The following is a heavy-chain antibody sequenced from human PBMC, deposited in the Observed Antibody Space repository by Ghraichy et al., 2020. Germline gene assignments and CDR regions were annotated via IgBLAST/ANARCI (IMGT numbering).Heavy chain of an antibody. D-gene: IGHD4-23*01. J-gene: IGHJ5*02. Sequence: GESLNISCAASGFTFSSYWMSWVRQAPGKGLEWVANVKQDGSERYHVDSVKGRFTISRDNAKNSLYLQMNSLRVEDTAVYYCAKGGGGGGWYNPWGQGTLVTVSS. V-gene: IGHV3-7*03. CDR1: GFTFSSYW. CDR2: VKQDGSER. CDR3: AKGGGGGGWYNP.